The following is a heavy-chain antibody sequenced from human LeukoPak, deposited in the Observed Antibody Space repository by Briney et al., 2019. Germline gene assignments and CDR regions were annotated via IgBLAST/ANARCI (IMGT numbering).Heavy chain of an antibody. CDR2: IRNKANGGTT. CDR1: GFTLSDYA. CDR3: SRFYSSGWASGAFDI. V-gene: IGHV3-49*04. D-gene: IGHD3-22*01. Sequence: GGSLRLSCTTSGFTLSDYAVSWVRQAPGKGLEWIGLIRNKANGGTTEYAASVKGRFTISRDDSKTIAHLQMSSLKTEDTAVYYCSRFYSSGWASGAFDIWGQGTMVTVSS. J-gene: IGHJ3*02.